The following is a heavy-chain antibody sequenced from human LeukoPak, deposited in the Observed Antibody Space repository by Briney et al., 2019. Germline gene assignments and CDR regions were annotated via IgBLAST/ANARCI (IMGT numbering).Heavy chain of an antibody. V-gene: IGHV3-23*01. Sequence: GGSLRLSCVASGFTFNIYCMSWVRQAPGKGLECVSSVGGGDDIHYADSVKGRFTGYRDDAKNTVYLQMNSLRVEDTAIYFCAKDATPRNRLWDHFDSWGQGTLVSVSS. CDR3: AKDATPRNRLWDHFDS. D-gene: IGHD2-21*01. CDR1: GFTFNIYC. CDR2: VGGGDDI. J-gene: IGHJ4*02.